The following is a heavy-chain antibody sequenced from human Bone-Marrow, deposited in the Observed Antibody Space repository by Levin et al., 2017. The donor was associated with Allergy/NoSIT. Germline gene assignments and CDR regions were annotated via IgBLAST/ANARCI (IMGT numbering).Heavy chain of an antibody. CDR1: GYTFTGYA. V-gene: IGHV1-2*02. CDR2: ISPNSGGT. CDR3: ARVAEEGA. J-gene: IGHJ4*02. Sequence: ASVKVSCKPSGYTFTGYALHWVRQAPGQGLEWMGYISPNSGGTNYDQRFQGRVTMTRDTSIDTAYMELSRLTSDDTAVYYCARVAEEGAWGQGTLVTVSS.